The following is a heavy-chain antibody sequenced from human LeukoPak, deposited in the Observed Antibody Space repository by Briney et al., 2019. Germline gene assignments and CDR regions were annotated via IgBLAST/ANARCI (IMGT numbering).Heavy chain of an antibody. V-gene: IGHV1-8*01. CDR1: GYTFTSYD. D-gene: IGHD2-21*01. CDR2: MNPNSGNT. Sequence: GASVKVSCKASGYTFTSYDINWVRQATGQGLEWMGWMNPNSGNTGYAQKFQGRITMTGNNSISTAYMELSSLRSEDTAVYYCARGRSTGGSDFFSIWGQGTLVTVSS. CDR3: ARGRSTGGSDFFSI. J-gene: IGHJ4*02.